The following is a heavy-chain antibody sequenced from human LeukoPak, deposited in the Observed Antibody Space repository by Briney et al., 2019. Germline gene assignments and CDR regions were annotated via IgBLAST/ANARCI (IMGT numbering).Heavy chain of an antibody. CDR3: ARDAGTTGYYYYYMDV. CDR2: IYYSGSA. D-gene: IGHD1-7*01. Sequence: SETLSLTCTVSGGSISSHYWSWIRQPPGKGLEWIGYIYYSGSANYNPSLKSRVTISVDTSKNQFSLKLSSVTAADTAVYYCARDAGTTGYYYYYMDVWGKGTTVTVSS. V-gene: IGHV4-59*11. CDR1: GGSISSHY. J-gene: IGHJ6*03.